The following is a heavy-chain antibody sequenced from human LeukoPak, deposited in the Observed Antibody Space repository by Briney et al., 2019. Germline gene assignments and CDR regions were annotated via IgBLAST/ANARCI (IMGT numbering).Heavy chain of an antibody. V-gene: IGHV3-30*03. Sequence: GGSLRLSCAASGFSVRTNYMSWVRQAPGKGLEWVAVISYDESNKYYADSVKGRFTISRDNSKNTLYLQMNSQRPDDTAVYYCARDLWGSYRYPFDYWGQGTLVTVSS. J-gene: IGHJ4*02. CDR2: ISYDESNK. D-gene: IGHD3-16*02. CDR3: ARDLWGSYRYPFDY. CDR1: GFSVRTNY.